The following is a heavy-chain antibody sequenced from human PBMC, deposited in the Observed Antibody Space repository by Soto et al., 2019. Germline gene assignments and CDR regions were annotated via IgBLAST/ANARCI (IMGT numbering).Heavy chain of an antibody. CDR1: GFTFSSYG. D-gene: IGHD3-10*01. V-gene: IGHV3-30*18. Sequence: QVQLVESGGGVVQPGRSLRLSCAASGFTFSSYGMHWVRQAPGKGLEWVAVISYDGSNKYYADSVKGRFTISRENSKNTLYLQMNSLRAEDTAVYYCAKGAHYYYGSGSYPFDYWGQGTLVTVSS. CDR2: ISYDGSNK. CDR3: AKGAHYYYGSGSYPFDY. J-gene: IGHJ4*02.